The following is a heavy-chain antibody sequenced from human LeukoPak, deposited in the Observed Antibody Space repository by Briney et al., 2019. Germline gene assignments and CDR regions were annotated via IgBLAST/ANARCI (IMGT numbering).Heavy chain of an antibody. V-gene: IGHV3-7*01. Sequence: PGGSLRLSCAASGLTFRSYWMSWVRQAPGKGLEWVANIKQDGSEKYYVDSVKGRFTISRDNAKNSLYLQMDSLRVEDTAVYYCARGYSFDCWGQGTLVTVSS. CDR2: IKQDGSEK. D-gene: IGHD1-1*01. CDR1: GLTFRSYW. J-gene: IGHJ4*02. CDR3: ARGYSFDC.